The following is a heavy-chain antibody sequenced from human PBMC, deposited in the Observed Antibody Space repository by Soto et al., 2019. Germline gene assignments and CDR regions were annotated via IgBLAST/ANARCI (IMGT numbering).Heavy chain of an antibody. CDR2: IYSGGYT. CDR3: ADQAGGGGY. Sequence: EVQLVESGGGLIQPGGSVRLSCAVSGFTVTNNYMSWVRQAPGKGLEGVSVIYSGGYTAYGDSVKGRFTISRDNSKNTLYLQKKSLRAGAPAVLFRADQAGGGGYWGQGTLVTVSS. J-gene: IGHJ4*02. V-gene: IGHV3-53*01. D-gene: IGHD2-2*01. CDR1: GFTVTNNY.